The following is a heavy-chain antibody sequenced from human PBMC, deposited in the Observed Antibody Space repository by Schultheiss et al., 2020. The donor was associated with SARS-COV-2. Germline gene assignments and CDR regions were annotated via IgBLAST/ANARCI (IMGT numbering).Heavy chain of an antibody. CDR3: ARDVPGAVTRYYYYYGMDV. Sequence: GGSLRLSCAASGFTFSSYAMSWVRQAPGKGLEWVANIKQDGSEKYYVDSVKGRFTISRDNAKNSLYLQMNSLRAEDTAVYYCARDVPGAVTRYYYYYGMDVWGQGTTVTVSS. D-gene: IGHD4-17*01. CDR2: IKQDGSEK. V-gene: IGHV3-7*03. J-gene: IGHJ6*02. CDR1: GFTFSSYA.